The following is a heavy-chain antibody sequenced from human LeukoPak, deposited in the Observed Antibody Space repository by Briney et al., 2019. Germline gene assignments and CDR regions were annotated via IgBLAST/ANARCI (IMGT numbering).Heavy chain of an antibody. V-gene: IGHV3-48*02. CDR3: AREGLGYSYGYQAFDI. CDR1: GFTFSSYS. J-gene: IGHJ3*02. CDR2: ISSSSGTI. Sequence: GGSLRLSCAASGFTFSSYSMNWVRQAPGKGLEWVSYISSSSGTIYYADSVKGRFTISRDNAKNSLYLQMNGLRDEDTAVYYCAREGLGYSYGYQAFDIWGQGTMVTVSS. D-gene: IGHD5-18*01.